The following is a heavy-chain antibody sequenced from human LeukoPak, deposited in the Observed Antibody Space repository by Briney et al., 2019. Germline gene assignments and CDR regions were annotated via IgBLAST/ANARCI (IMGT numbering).Heavy chain of an antibody. V-gene: IGHV3-21*01. CDR3: AREGFYFFDF. CDR1: GFTFNTYN. J-gene: IGHJ4*01. CDR2: ITSSSSYI. Sequence: PGGSLRLSCVASGFTFNTYNMNWVRQAPGKGLEWVSSITSSSSYIYYADSVKGRFTIFRDNAKDSVYLQMNSLRAEDSAIYYCAREGFYFFDFWGQGTLVTVSS.